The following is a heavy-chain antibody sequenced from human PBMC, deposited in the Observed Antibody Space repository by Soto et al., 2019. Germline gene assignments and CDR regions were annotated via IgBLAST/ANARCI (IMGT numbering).Heavy chain of an antibody. Sequence: QVQLVQSGAEVKKPGSSVKVSCKASGGTFSSYAISWVRQAPGQGLEWMGGIIPIFGTANYAQKFQGRVTITADESTSTAYMELSSLRSEDTAVYYCARDVSYSSIAARPLGYYYYYGMDVWGQGTTVTVSS. CDR3: ARDVSYSSIAARPLGYYYYYGMDV. CDR2: IIPIFGTA. V-gene: IGHV1-69*01. J-gene: IGHJ6*02. D-gene: IGHD6-6*01. CDR1: GGTFSSYA.